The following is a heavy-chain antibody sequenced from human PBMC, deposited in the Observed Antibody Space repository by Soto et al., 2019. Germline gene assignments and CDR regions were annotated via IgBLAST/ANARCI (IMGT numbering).Heavy chain of an antibody. V-gene: IGHV1-18*04. CDR3: AIYNLELFRFEY. J-gene: IGHJ4*02. CDR1: DFSFTSHG. Sequence: ASVKVSCKAYDFSFTSHGISWVRQAPGQGLEWMGWISLYNGNTNYAQQFQGRVTMTTDTSTSTAYMELRSLRSDDTAMYFCAIYNLELFRFEYWGQGTLVIVSS. CDR2: ISLYNGNT. D-gene: IGHD3-10*01.